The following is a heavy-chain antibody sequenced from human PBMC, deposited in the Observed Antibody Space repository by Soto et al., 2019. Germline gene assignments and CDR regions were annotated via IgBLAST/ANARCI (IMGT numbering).Heavy chain of an antibody. CDR2: ISGRGDDT. D-gene: IGHD5-18*01. CDR1: GFTFSSFA. V-gene: IGHV3-23*01. Sequence: PGGSLRLSCAASGFTFSSFALSWVRQAPGKGLEWVSAISGRGDDTDYAGSVKGRFTISRGNSKNTLYLQMNTLRAEDTAIYYCAGPGYSSQDYWGQGTLVTVSS. J-gene: IGHJ4*02. CDR3: AGPGYSSQDY.